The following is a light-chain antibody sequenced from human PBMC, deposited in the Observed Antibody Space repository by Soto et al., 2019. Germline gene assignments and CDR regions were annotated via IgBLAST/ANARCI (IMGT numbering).Light chain of an antibody. Sequence: EIVLTQSPATLSLSPGERATLSCRASQSVSYLAWYQQKPGQAPRLLIYDASNRATGIPARFSGSGSGTDFTLVISSLESEDFAVYYCQQRGNWPLTFGGGTKVEIK. J-gene: IGKJ4*01. CDR3: QQRGNWPLT. CDR2: DAS. V-gene: IGKV3-11*01. CDR1: QSVSY.